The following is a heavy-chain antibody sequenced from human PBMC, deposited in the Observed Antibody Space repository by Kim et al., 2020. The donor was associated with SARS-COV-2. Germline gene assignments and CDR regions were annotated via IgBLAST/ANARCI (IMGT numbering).Heavy chain of an antibody. Sequence: SETLSLTCTVSGGSISSSSYHWGWIRQPPGKGLEWIGSIYYSGSTYYNPFLKSRVTISVDTSKNQFSLRLRSVTAADTAVYYCASGQLTYYDILTGYTSSFDYWGQGTLVTVSS. CDR1: GGSISSSSYH. CDR3: ASGQLTYYDILTGYTSSFDY. J-gene: IGHJ4*02. CDR2: IYYSGST. D-gene: IGHD3-9*01. V-gene: IGHV4-39*01.